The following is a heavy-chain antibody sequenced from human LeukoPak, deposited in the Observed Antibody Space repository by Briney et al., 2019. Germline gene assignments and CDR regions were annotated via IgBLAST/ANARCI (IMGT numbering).Heavy chain of an antibody. V-gene: IGHV4-61*02. Sequence: SETLSLXCTVSGGSTSSGSYYWSWIRQPAGKGLEWIGRIYTSGSTNYNPSLKSRVTISVDTSKNQFSLKLSSVTAADTAVYYCAREWELFDYWGQGTLVTVSS. CDR1: GGSTSSGSYY. D-gene: IGHD1-26*01. CDR3: AREWELFDY. J-gene: IGHJ4*02. CDR2: IYTSGST.